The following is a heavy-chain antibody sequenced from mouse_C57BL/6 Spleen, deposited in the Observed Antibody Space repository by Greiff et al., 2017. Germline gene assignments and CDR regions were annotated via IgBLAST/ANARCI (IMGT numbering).Heavy chain of an antibody. V-gene: IGHV1-53*01. D-gene: IGHD2-1*01. Sequence: VQLQQPGTELVKPGASVKLSCKASGYTFTSYWMHWVKQRPGPGLEWIGNINPSNGGTNYNEKFKSKATLTVDKSSSTAYMQLSSLTSEDSAVYYCARGRIYYGNYGYFDYWGQGTTLTVSS. J-gene: IGHJ2*01. CDR3: ARGRIYYGNYGYFDY. CDR1: GYTFTSYW. CDR2: INPSNGGT.